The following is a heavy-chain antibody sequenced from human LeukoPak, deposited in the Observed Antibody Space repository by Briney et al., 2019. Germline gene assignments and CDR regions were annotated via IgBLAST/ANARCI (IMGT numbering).Heavy chain of an antibody. CDR2: IVVGSGNT. Sequence: GPSVKVSCKASGFTFPSSAMQWVRQARGQRLEWIGWIVVGSGNTNYAQKFQERVTITRDMSTSTAYMELSSLRSEDTAVYYCAAVCDDSSGYPVDYWGQGTLVTVSS. J-gene: IGHJ4*02. CDR3: AAVCDDSSGYPVDY. V-gene: IGHV1-58*02. CDR1: GFTFPSSA. D-gene: IGHD3-22*01.